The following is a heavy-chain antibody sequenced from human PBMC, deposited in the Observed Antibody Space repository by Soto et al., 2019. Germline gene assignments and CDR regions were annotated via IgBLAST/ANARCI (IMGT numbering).Heavy chain of an antibody. J-gene: IGHJ6*02. D-gene: IGHD1-1*01. Sequence: GGSLRLSCAASGFTFDDYTMHWVRQAPGKGLEWVSLISWDGGSTYYADSVKGRFTISRDNSKNSLYLQMNSLRTEDTALYYCAKDMKGGAWTYGMDVWGQGTTVTVSS. CDR3: AKDMKGGAWTYGMDV. CDR2: ISWDGGST. V-gene: IGHV3-43*01. CDR1: GFTFDDYT.